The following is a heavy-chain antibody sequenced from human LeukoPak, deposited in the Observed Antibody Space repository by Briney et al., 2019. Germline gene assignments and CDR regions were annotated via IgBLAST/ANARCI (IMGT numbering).Heavy chain of an antibody. Sequence: GGYLRLSCAATGFTFSNYAMSWVRQAPAKGLEWVSSISDSGTITYHADSVKGRFTISRDNSKNTLYLQMNSLRAEDTAVYYCARRGWELPYVFDYWGQGTLVTVSS. CDR1: GFTFSNYA. CDR2: ISDSGTIT. CDR3: ARRGWELPYVFDY. J-gene: IGHJ4*02. V-gene: IGHV3-23*01. D-gene: IGHD1-26*01.